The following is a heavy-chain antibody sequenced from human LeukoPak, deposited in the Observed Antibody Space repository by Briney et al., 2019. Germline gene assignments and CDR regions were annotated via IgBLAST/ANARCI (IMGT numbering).Heavy chain of an antibody. Sequence: ASVKVSCKASGYIFTGYYIHWVRQAPGQGLEWMGWINPNSGGTNYAQKFQGRVTMTRDTSIGTAYMEVSRLTSDDTAMYYCARGVTTGVYYYGMDVWGQGTTVTVSS. J-gene: IGHJ6*02. CDR3: ARGVTTGVYYYGMDV. CDR1: GYIFTGYY. V-gene: IGHV1-2*02. CDR2: INPNSGGT. D-gene: IGHD4-17*01.